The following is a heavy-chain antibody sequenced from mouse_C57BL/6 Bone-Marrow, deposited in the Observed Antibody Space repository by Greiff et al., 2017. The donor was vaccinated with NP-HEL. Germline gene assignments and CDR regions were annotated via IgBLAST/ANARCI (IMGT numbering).Heavy chain of an antibody. CDR1: GYTFTDYY. V-gene: IGHV1-19*01. J-gene: IGHJ2*01. CDR2: INPYNGGT. CDR3: ARDSLDLIDY. Sequence: EVQLQQSGPVLVKPGASVKMSCKASGYTFTDYYMNWVKQSHGKSLEWIGVINPYNGGTSYNQKFKGKATLTVDKSSSTAYMELNSLTSEDSAIYYCARDSLDLIDYWGQGTTLTVSS. D-gene: IGHD6-2*01.